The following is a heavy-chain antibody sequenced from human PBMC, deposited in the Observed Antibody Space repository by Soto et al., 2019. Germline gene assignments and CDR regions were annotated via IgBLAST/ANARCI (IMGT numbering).Heavy chain of an antibody. CDR2: ISRTGGAA. CDR1: GFTFSNFA. D-gene: IGHD3-16*02. CDR3: AKAYDYIWGSYPRELVY. J-gene: IGHJ4*02. Sequence: EVQLLESGGGLVQPGGSLRLSCAASGFTFSNFAMFWVRQAPGKGLEWVSSISRTGGAAHYADSVNGRFTISRDNSNNTLFLQKDSLRAEDTAVYYCAKAYDYIWGSYPRELVYWGQGTLVTVSS. V-gene: IGHV3-23*01.